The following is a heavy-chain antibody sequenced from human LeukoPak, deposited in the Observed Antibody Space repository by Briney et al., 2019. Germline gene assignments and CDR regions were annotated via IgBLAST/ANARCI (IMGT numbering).Heavy chain of an antibody. CDR1: GFTVSSNY. Sequence: AGSLRLSCAASGFTVSSNYMSWVRQAPGKGLEWVSVIYSGGSTYYADSVKGRFTISRDNSKNTLYLQMNSLRAEDTAVYYCAKEYRRSYYYDSSGYYPFDYWGQGTLVSVSS. CDR3: AKEYRRSYYYDSSGYYPFDY. V-gene: IGHV3-53*01. D-gene: IGHD3-22*01. CDR2: IYSGGST. J-gene: IGHJ4*02.